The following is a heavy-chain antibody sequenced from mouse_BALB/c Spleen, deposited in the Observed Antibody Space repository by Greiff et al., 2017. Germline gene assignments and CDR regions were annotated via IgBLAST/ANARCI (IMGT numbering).Heavy chain of an antibody. CDR3: ARGESYDGYAMDY. Sequence: VQLQQSGAELMKPGASVKISCKATGYTFSSYWIEWVNQRPGHGLEWIGEILPGSGSNKYNDKFTGKATFTADTSSNTAFMQLSNLTSEEAAVNYCARGESYDGYAMDYWGQGTSVTVSS. CDR1: GYTFSSYW. D-gene: IGHD2-3*01. CDR2: ILPGSGSN. V-gene: IGHV1-9*01. J-gene: IGHJ4*01.